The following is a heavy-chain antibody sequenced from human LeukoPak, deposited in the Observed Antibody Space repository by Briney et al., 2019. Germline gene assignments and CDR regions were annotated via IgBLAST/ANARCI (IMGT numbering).Heavy chain of an antibody. D-gene: IGHD2-21*02. CDR2: IKQDGSEK. Sequence: GGSLRLSCAASGFTFSSYWMSWVRQAPGKGLEWVANIKQDGSEKYYVDSVKGRFTISRDNAKNSLYLQMNSLRAEDTAVYYCAREGALWLVTARGWNFDLWGRGTLVTVSS. V-gene: IGHV3-7*03. CDR3: AREGALWLVTARGWNFDL. J-gene: IGHJ2*01. CDR1: GFTFSSYW.